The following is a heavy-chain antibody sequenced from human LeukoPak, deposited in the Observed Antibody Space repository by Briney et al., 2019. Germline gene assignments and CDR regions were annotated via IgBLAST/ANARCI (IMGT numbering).Heavy chain of an antibody. J-gene: IGHJ4*02. CDR3: ARGADTAMDPFDY. CDR2: IYYSGST. CDR1: GGSISSGGYY. D-gene: IGHD5-18*01. Sequence: SQTLSLTCTVSGGSISSGGYYWGWIRQHPGKVLEWIGYIYYSGSTYYNPSLKSRVTISVDTSKNQFSLKLSSVTAADTAVYYCARGADTAMDPFDYWGQGTLVTVSS. V-gene: IGHV4-31*03.